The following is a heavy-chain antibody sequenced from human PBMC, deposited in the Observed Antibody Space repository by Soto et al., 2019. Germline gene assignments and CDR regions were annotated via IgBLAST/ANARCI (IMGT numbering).Heavy chain of an antibody. CDR1: GFTFGDYA. CDR2: IRSKAYGGTT. J-gene: IGHJ4*02. V-gene: IGHV3-49*05. Sequence: EVQLVESGGGLVKPGRSLRLSCTASGFTFGDYAMSWFRQAPGKGLEWVGFIRSKAYGGTTEYAASVKGRFTISRDDSKSIAYLQMNSVKTEDIAVYYCTRAGQQLVRRVADADYWGQGTLVTVSS. CDR3: TRAGQQLVRRVADADY. D-gene: IGHD6-13*01.